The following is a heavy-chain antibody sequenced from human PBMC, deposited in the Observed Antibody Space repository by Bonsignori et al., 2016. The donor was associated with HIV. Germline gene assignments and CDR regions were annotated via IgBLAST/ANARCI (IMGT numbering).Heavy chain of an antibody. J-gene: IGHJ4*02. CDR3: AKGPRRANYGDYFDY. V-gene: IGHV3-23*01. CDR2: ISGSAGST. Sequence: GESLKISCAASGFTFSSYAMSWVRQAPGKGLEWVSAISGSAGSTYYADSVKGRFTISRDKPKNTLYMQMNSLRAEDTAVYYCAKGPRRANYGDYFDYWGQGTLVTVSS. D-gene: IGHD4-17*01. CDR1: GFTFSSYA.